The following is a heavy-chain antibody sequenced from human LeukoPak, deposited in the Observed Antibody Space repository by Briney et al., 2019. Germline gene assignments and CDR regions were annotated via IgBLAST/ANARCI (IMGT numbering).Heavy chain of an antibody. D-gene: IGHD2-2*01. CDR2: ISSSSSYI. J-gene: IGHJ6*02. V-gene: IGHV3-21*01. Sequence: GGSLRLSCAASGFTFSSYSMNWVRQAPGKGLEWVSSISSSSSYIYYADSVKGRFTISRDNAKNSLYLQMNSLGAEDTAVYYCARDECSSTSCYLPYYYYGMDVWGQGTTVTVSS. CDR3: ARDECSSTSCYLPYYYYGMDV. CDR1: GFTFSSYS.